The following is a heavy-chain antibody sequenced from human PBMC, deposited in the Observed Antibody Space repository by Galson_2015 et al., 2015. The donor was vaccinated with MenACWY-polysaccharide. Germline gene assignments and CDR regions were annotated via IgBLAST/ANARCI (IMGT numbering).Heavy chain of an antibody. J-gene: IGHJ2*01. CDR1: GFTVNTYN. CDR2: ILARTSDR. V-gene: IGHV3-21*01. Sequence: SLRLSCAASGFTVNTYNMNWVRRAPGKGLEWVSSILARTSDRQYADSVKGRFTIFRDIAKNSLYLQMHSLRVEDTAVYHCARDVNWGRFWTLRDNWYFELWGRGALVTVSS. D-gene: IGHD3/OR15-3a*01. CDR3: ARDVNWGRFWTLRDNWYFEL.